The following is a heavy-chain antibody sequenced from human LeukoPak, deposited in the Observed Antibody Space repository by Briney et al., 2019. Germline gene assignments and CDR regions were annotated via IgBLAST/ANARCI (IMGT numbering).Heavy chain of an antibody. J-gene: IGHJ4*02. V-gene: IGHV3-7*01. CDR2: IKEDGSEK. Sequence: GGSLRLSCVASGLTFSSYWMNWVRQTPGKGLEWVANIKEDGSEKCYMDSVKGRFTISRDNAKTSLYLQMNSLRAEDTAVYYCVGNYVGYWGQGTLVTVSS. CDR3: VGNYVGY. CDR1: GLTFSSYW. D-gene: IGHD3-16*01.